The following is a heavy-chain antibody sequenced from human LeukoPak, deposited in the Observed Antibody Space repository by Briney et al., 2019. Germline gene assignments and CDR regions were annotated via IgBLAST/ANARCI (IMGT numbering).Heavy chain of an antibody. V-gene: IGHV1-46*01. CDR1: GYTFTSNY. Sequence: GASVKVSCKAFGYTFTSNYMHWVRQAPGQGPEWMGVISPSGGSTTYAQKFQGRVTLTRDMSTSTDYLELSGLRSEDTAVYYCARDLRITMVRGVIPVRSGEVKYGYWGQGTLVTVSS. J-gene: IGHJ4*02. CDR3: ARDLRITMVRGVIPVRSGEVKYGY. CDR2: ISPSGGST. D-gene: IGHD3-10*01.